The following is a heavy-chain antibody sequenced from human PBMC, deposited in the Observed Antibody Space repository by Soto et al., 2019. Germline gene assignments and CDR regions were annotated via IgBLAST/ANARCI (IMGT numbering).Heavy chain of an antibody. CDR3: ARRLPHDYGFDY. V-gene: IGHV3-23*01. CDR1: GFTFGNYA. CDR2: ISGRGGST. Sequence: GGSLRLSCAASGFTFGNYAMSWVRQAPRKGLEWVSAISGRGGSTFYADSVKGRFTISRDNSKNTLYLQLNSLRAEDKAIYYCARRLPHDYGFDYWGHGTLVTVSS. D-gene: IGHD4-17*01. J-gene: IGHJ4*01.